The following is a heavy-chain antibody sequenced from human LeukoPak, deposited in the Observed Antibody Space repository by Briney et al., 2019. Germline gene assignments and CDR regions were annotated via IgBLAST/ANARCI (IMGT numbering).Heavy chain of an antibody. CDR2: IIPISGTA. Sequence: ASVKVSCKASGGTFSSYAISWVRQAPGQGLEWMGGIIPISGTANYAQKFQGRVTITTDESTSTAYMELSSLRSEDTAVYYCARDYYYDSSGHPGGFDPWGQGTLVTVSS. J-gene: IGHJ5*02. V-gene: IGHV1-69*05. D-gene: IGHD3-22*01. CDR1: GGTFSSYA. CDR3: ARDYYYDSSGHPGGFDP.